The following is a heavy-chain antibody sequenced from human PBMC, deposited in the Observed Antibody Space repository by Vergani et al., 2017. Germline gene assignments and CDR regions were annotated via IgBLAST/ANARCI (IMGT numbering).Heavy chain of an antibody. CDR1: GFTFSSYE. Sequence: EVQLVESGGGLVQPGGSLRLSCAASGFTFSSYEMNWVRQAPGKGLEWVSYISSSCSTIYYADSVKGRFTISRDNAKNSLYLQMNSLRAEDTAVYYCARDAGSESYYYYGMDVWGQGTTVTVSS. CDR3: ARDAGSESYYYYGMDV. J-gene: IGHJ6*02. CDR2: ISSSCSTI. V-gene: IGHV3-48*03. D-gene: IGHD3-10*01.